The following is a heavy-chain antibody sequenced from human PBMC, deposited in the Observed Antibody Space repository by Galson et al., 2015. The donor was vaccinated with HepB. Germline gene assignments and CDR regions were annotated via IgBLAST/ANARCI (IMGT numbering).Heavy chain of an antibody. J-gene: IGHJ4*02. D-gene: IGHD5-12*01. CDR1: GFSFSNYG. CDR3: ARIEGAGHIMATGEFDY. V-gene: IGHV3-48*02. Sequence: SLRLSCAASGFSFSNYGMSWVRQAPGKGLEWVSYISSSGSVIYYADSVKGRFTISRVNAKKSLFLQMSSLRDEDTAVYYCARIEGAGHIMATGEFDYWGQGTLVTVSS. CDR2: ISSSGSVI.